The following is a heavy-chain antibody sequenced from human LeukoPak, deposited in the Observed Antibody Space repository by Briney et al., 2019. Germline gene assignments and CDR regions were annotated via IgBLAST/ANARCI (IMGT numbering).Heavy chain of an antibody. CDR3: ARGSLEYYDSSGYSDY. V-gene: IGHV3-48*01. D-gene: IGHD3-22*01. Sequence: PGGSLRLSCAASGFTFSSYSMNWVRQAPGKGLEWVSYISSSSSTIYYADSVKGRFTISRDNAKNSLYLQMNSLRAEDTAVYYCARGSLEYYDSSGYSDYWGQGTLVTVSS. CDR1: GFTFSSYS. J-gene: IGHJ4*02. CDR2: ISSSSSTI.